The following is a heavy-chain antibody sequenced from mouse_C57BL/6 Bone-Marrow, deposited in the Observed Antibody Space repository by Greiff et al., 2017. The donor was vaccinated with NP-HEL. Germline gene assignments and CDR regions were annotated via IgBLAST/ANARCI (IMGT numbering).Heavy chain of an antibody. Sequence: EVHLVESGGGLVQPGGSLKLSCAASGFTFSDYGMAWVRQAPRKGPEWVAFISNLAYSIYYADTVTGRFTISRENAKHTLYLEMSSLRSEDTAMYYCARHEEVAYWGQGTLVTVSA. CDR1: GFTFSDYG. J-gene: IGHJ3*01. V-gene: IGHV5-15*01. CDR2: ISNLAYSI. CDR3: ARHEEVAY.